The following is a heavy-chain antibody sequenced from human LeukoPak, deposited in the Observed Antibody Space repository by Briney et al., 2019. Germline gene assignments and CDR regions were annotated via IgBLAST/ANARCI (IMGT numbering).Heavy chain of an antibody. V-gene: IGHV3-48*04. Sequence: GGSLRLSCAASGFTFGSYSMNWVRQAPGKGLEWVSYISSSGSTIYYADSVKGRFTISRDNAKNSLYLQVNSLRAEDTAVYYCARDRTEVYPAPFDYWGQGTLVTVSS. CDR1: GFTFGSYS. J-gene: IGHJ4*02. CDR3: ARDRTEVYPAPFDY. D-gene: IGHD1-14*01. CDR2: ISSSGSTI.